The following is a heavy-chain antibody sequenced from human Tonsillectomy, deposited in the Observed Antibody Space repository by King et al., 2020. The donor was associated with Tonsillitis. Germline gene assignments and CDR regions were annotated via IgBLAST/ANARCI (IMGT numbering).Heavy chain of an antibody. CDR3: TTGGVTTTFDY. CDR2: INPNSGDT. V-gene: IGHV1-2*02. Sequence: VQLVESGAEVKKPGASVKVSCKASGYTFTGYYMHWVRQAPGQGLEWMGWINPNSGDTNSAQKFQGRVTMTRDTSISTAYMALSRLRSDDTAVYYCTTGGVTTTFDYWGQGTLVAVSS. J-gene: IGHJ4*02. CDR1: GYTFTGYY. D-gene: IGHD5-12*01.